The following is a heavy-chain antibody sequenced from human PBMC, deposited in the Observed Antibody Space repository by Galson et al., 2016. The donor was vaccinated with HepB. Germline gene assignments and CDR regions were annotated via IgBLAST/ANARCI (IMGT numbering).Heavy chain of an antibody. CDR3: ARGPSSTRTFDY. D-gene: IGHD2-2*01. CDR1: GYTFTSYG. J-gene: IGHJ4*02. CDR2: ISAYNGNT. V-gene: IGHV1-18*01. Sequence: SVKVSCKASGYTFTSYGISWVRQAPGQGLEWMGWISAYNGNTNYAQKLQGRVTMTTDTSTSTAYLELRSLKSDDTAVYYCARGPSSTRTFDYWGQGTLVTVSS.